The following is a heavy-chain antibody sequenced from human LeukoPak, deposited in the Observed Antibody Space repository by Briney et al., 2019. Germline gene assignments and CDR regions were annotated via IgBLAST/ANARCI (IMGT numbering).Heavy chain of an antibody. Sequence: SVTLSLTCAVYGGSFSGYYWSWIRQPPGKGLEWLGEINHSGSTNYNPSLKSRVTISVDTSKNQFSLKLSSVTAADTAVYYCARGGSITIFGVAGGWFDPWGQGTLVTVSS. CDR3: ARGGSITIFGVAGGWFDP. CDR1: GGSFSGYY. V-gene: IGHV4-34*01. D-gene: IGHD3-3*01. CDR2: INHSGST. J-gene: IGHJ5*02.